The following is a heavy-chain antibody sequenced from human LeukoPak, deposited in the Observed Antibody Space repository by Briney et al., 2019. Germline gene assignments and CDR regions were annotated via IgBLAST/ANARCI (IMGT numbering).Heavy chain of an antibody. J-gene: IGHJ4*02. CDR1: GFTFSSYA. Sequence: GGSLRLSCAASGFTFSSYAMSWVRQAPGKGLEWVSAISGSGGSTYYADSVKGRFTISRDNSKNTLYLQMNSLRAEDTAVYYCAKDVVVPAAMAGLGYDFDYWGQGTLVTVSS. V-gene: IGHV3-23*01. CDR2: ISGSGGST. CDR3: AKDVVVPAAMAGLGYDFDY. D-gene: IGHD2-2*01.